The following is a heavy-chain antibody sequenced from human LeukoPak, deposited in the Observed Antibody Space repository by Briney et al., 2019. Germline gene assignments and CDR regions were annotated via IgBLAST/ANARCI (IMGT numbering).Heavy chain of an antibody. J-gene: IGHJ5*02. CDR2: ISSSDSTT. Sequence: GGSLRLSCEASGFRFSDYSMNWVRQTPGKGLEWISYISSSDSTTYYTDSVRGRFTISRDNAKSSLYLLMNSVRDADTGIYYCARITIFHTCGQGTLFTVSS. D-gene: IGHD3-9*01. V-gene: IGHV3-48*02. CDR1: GFRFSDYS. CDR3: ARITIFHT.